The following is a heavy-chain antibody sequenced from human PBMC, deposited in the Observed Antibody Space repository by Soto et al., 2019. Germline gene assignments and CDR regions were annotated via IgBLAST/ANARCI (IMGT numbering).Heavy chain of an antibody. CDR2: LSHDGRNE. CDR3: AKVGGSGYCSSSSCYAADY. V-gene: IGHV3-30*18. J-gene: IGHJ4*02. CDR1: GFIFSDYG. Sequence: QVQRVESGGGVVQPGRSLRLSCAVSGFIFSDYGMHWVRQAPGKGLEWVALLSHDGRNEYYADSVKGRFTISRDNSKNTLDLQMNSLRHEDTAVYYCAKVGGSGYCSSSSCYAADYWGQGTLVTVSS. D-gene: IGHD2-2*01.